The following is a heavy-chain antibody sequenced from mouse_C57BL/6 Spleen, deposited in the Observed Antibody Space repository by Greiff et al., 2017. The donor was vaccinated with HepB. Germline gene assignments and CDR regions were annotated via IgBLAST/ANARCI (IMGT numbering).Heavy chain of an antibody. CDR1: GYTFTSYW. V-gene: IGHV1-55*01. Sequence: QVQLKQPGAELVKPGASVKMSCKASGYTFTSYWITWVKQRPGQGLEWIGDIYPGSGSTNYNEKFKSKATLTGDTSSSTAYMQLSSLTSEDSAVYYCARNDWYFDVWGTGTTVTVSS. CDR2: IYPGSGST. J-gene: IGHJ1*03. CDR3: ARNDWYFDV.